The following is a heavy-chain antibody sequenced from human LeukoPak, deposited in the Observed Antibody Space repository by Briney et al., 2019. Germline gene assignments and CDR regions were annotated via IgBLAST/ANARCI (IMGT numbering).Heavy chain of an antibody. CDR3: ASLKTALPDY. D-gene: IGHD2-2*01. CDR2: ISSSASTM. V-gene: IGHV3-48*03. CDR1: GFTFSSYE. Sequence: TGGSLRLSCAASGFTFSSYEKKWVRQATEKGLEWFSYISSSASTMYYPYSVKRRFTISRDNAKNSLYLQMNSLRAEDTAVYYCASLKTALPDYWGQGTLVTVSS. J-gene: IGHJ4*02.